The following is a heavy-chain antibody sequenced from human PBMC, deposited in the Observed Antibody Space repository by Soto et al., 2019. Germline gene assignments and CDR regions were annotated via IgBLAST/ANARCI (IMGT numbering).Heavy chain of an antibody. J-gene: IGHJ3*02. CDR3: AKGNSGSYLDAFDI. D-gene: IGHD1-26*01. CDR2: ISPKSGVT. V-gene: IGHV1-2*02. CDR1: GYTFTDHY. Sequence: QVQLEQSGTEVKKPGASVKVSCKASGYTFTDHYVQWVRQAPGQGLEWMGWISPKSGVTNYAQKFRGRVTMTRDTYIGTAYMDLSRLRSDDTAVYYCAKGNSGSYLDAFDIWGQGTMVTVSS.